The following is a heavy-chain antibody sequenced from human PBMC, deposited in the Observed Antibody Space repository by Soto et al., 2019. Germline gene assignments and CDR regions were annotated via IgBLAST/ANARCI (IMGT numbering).Heavy chain of an antibody. J-gene: IGHJ4*02. CDR1: GYSFTSHD. D-gene: IGHD1-1*01. V-gene: IGHV1-8*01. Sequence: ASVKVSCEASGYSFTSHDINWVRQATGQGLEWMGWMNPNSGDTGYAQKFQGRVTMPRDTSTRTAYMELSSLRAEDTAVYYCARVGGNWNDDYFDNWGQGTLVTVSS. CDR3: ARVGGNWNDDYFDN. CDR2: MNPNSGDT.